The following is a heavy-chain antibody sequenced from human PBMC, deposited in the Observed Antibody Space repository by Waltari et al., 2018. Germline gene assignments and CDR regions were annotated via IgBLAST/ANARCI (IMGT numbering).Heavy chain of an antibody. J-gene: IGHJ4*02. CDR1: GGSFSTYT. V-gene: IGHV1-69*01. CDR2: IIPIFPTT. Sequence: QVQLVQSGAEVKKPGSSVKVSCNTSGGSFSTYTLTWVRQAPGQGLEWMGGIIPIFPTTNSERKFQGRLTISADESTRTVYMDLSSLRSEDTAVYYCAKRGVNSTGGAFDYWGQGTLVTVSS. D-gene: IGHD3-22*01. CDR3: AKRGVNSTGGAFDY.